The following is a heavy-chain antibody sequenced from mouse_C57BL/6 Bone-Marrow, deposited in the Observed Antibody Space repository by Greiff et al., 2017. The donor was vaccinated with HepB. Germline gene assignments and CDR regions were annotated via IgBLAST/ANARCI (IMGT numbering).Heavy chain of an antibody. Sequence: VQLKESGPELVKPGASVKMSCKASGYTFTDYNMHWVKQSHGKSLEWIGYINPNNGGTSYNQKFKGKATLTVNKSSSTAYMELRSLTSEDSAVYYCAPTGGSYFDYWGQGTTLTVSS. CDR3: APTGGSYFDY. CDR2: INPNNGGT. CDR1: GYTFTDYN. J-gene: IGHJ2*01. D-gene: IGHD3-1*01. V-gene: IGHV1-22*01.